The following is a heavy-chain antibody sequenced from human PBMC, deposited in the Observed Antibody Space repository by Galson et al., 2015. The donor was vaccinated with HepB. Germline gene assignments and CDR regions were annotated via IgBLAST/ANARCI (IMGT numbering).Heavy chain of an antibody. V-gene: IGHV5-10-1*01. CDR3: ARHVAVAGSIYYFDY. Sequence: QSGAEVKKPGESLRISCKGSGYSFTSYWISWVRQMPGKGLEWMGRIDPSDSYTNYSPSFQGHVTISADKSISTAYLQWSSLKASDTAMYYCARHVAVAGSIYYFDYWGQGTLVTVSS. CDR2: IDPSDSYT. J-gene: IGHJ4*02. CDR1: GYSFTSYW. D-gene: IGHD6-19*01.